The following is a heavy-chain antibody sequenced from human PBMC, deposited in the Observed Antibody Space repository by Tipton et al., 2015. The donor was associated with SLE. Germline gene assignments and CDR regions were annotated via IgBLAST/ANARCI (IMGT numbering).Heavy chain of an antibody. CDR3: ARARGYSYGYGPYYYYMDV. V-gene: IGHV4-59*01. D-gene: IGHD5-18*01. CDR1: GGSISSYY. Sequence: TLSLTCTVSGGSISSYYWSWIRQPPGKGLEWIGYIYYSGSTNYNPSLKSRVTISVDTSKNQFSLKLSSVTAADTAVYYCARARGYSYGYGPYYYYMDVWGQGTTVTVSS. CDR2: IYYSGST. J-gene: IGHJ6*03.